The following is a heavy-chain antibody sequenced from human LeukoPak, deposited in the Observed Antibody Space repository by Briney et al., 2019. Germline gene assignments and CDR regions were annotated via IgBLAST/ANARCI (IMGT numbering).Heavy chain of an antibody. D-gene: IGHD2-15*01. CDR2: INHSGGT. J-gene: IGHJ4*02. Sequence: SETLSLTCTVSGYSISSGYYWGWIRQPPGKGLEWIGEINHSGGTNYNPSLKSRVTISVDTSKNQFSLKLSSVTAADTAVYYCATSHTPTSLFGFWGQGTLVIVSS. V-gene: IGHV4-38-2*02. CDR3: ATSHTPTSLFGF. CDR1: GYSISSGYY.